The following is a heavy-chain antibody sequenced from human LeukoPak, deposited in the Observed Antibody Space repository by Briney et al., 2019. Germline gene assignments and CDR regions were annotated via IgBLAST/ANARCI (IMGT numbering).Heavy chain of an antibody. CDR1: GGAFSSYA. V-gene: IGHV1-69*13. CDR3: ARGGGSGSYYYMDV. Sequence: SVKVSCKASGGAFSSYAISWVRQAPGQGLEWMGGIIPIFGTANYAQKFQGRVTITADESTSTAYMELSSLRSEDTAVYCCARGGGSGSYYYMDVWGKGTTVTISS. CDR2: IIPIFGTA. J-gene: IGHJ6*03. D-gene: IGHD3-10*01.